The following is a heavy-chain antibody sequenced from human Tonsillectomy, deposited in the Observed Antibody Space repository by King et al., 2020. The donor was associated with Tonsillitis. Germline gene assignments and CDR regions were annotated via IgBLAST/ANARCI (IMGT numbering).Heavy chain of an antibody. CDR2: IYPGDSDT. J-gene: IGHJ4*02. D-gene: IGHD2-15*01. V-gene: IGHV5-51*01. CDR3: STCIGGNWRSFHY. Sequence: VQLVESEGEVKRPGESLKISCKGSGYSFSSYWIGWVRQMPGKGLEWMGIIYPGDSDTRYSPSFQGQVTISADKSINTAYLQWTSLKASDTAMYFCSTCIGGNWRSFHYWGPGTHVIVSS. CDR1: GYSFSSYW.